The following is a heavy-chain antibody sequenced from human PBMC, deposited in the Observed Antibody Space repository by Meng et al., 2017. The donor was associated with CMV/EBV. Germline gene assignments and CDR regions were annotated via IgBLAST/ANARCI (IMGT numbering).Heavy chain of an antibody. CDR2: ISYDGSNK. CDR3: ARGEIAVAAAIDY. CDR1: GFTFSSYA. D-gene: IGHD6-19*01. J-gene: IGHJ4*02. Sequence: GGSLRLSCAASGFTFSSYAMHWVRQAPGKGLEWAAVISYDGSNKYYADSVKGRFTISRDNSKNTLYLQMNSLRAEDTAVYYCARGEIAVAAAIDYWGQGTLVTVSS. V-gene: IGHV3-30*04.